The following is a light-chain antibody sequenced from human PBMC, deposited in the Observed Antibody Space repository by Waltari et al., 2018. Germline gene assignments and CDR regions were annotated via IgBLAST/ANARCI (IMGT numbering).Light chain of an antibody. V-gene: IGLV2-8*01. CDR2: EVS. CDR3: SSYAGSNNLGLCV. CDR1: SSDVGSYNY. J-gene: IGLJ1*01. Sequence: QSALTQPPSASGSPGQSVTISCTGTSSDVGSYNYVPWSQHHPGKVPKLMIYEVSRRPSGVPVRFSGSKSGNTASLTVSGLQAEDEADYYCSSYAGSNNLGLCVFGTGTKVTVL.